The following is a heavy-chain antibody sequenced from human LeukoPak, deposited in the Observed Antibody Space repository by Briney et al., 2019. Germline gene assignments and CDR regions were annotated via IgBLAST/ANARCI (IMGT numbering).Heavy chain of an antibody. CDR2: IYSGGST. CDR1: GYTVSSNS. D-gene: IGHD5-18*01. Sequence: GGSLRLSCTVSGYTVSSNSMSWVRQAPGKGLEWVSFIYSGGSTQYSDSVKGRFTISRDNSKNTLYLQMNSLRAEDTAVYYCARAFGYSYETVYYLDYWGQGTLVTVSS. CDR3: ARAFGYSYETVYYLDY. V-gene: IGHV3-53*01. J-gene: IGHJ4*02.